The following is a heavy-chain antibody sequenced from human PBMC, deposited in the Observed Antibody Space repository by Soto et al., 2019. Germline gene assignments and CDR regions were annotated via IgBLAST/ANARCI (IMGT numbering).Heavy chain of an antibody. V-gene: IGHV1-69*13. Sequence: ASVKVSCKASGGTFSSYAISWVRQAPGQGLEWMGGIIPIFGTANYAQKFQGRVTITADESTSTAYMELSSLRSEDTAVYYCARGGIYYDSNDFDYWGQGTLVTVSS. CDR1: GGTFSSYA. J-gene: IGHJ4*02. CDR2: IIPIFGTA. D-gene: IGHD3-22*01. CDR3: ARGGIYYDSNDFDY.